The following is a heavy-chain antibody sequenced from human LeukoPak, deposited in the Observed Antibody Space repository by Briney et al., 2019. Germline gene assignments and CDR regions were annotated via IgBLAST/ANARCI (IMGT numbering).Heavy chain of an antibody. V-gene: IGHV4-39*01. CDR3: ARHQSSGMDV. CDR1: GSSISSSSYY. CDR2: IYYSGST. Sequence: PSETLSLTCTVSGSSISSSSYYWGWTRQPPGKGLEWIGSIYYSGSTYYRPSLKSRVTISVDTSKNQFSLKLSSVTAADTAVYYCARHQSSGMDVWGQGTTVTVSS. J-gene: IGHJ6*02. D-gene: IGHD2-2*01.